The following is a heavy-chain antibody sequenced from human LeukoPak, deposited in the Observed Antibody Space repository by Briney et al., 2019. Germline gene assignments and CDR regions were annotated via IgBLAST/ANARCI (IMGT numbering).Heavy chain of an antibody. CDR1: GFTFSHYY. V-gene: IGHV3-11*04. D-gene: IGHD3-3*01. Sequence: PGGSLRLSCAASGFTFSHYYMRWIRQAPGKGLEWVSYISSSGSTIYYADSVKGRFTISRDNAKNSLYLQMNSLRAEDTAVYYCARPFWNYYYMDVWGKGTTVTVSS. CDR2: ISSSGSTI. J-gene: IGHJ6*03. CDR3: ARPFWNYYYMDV.